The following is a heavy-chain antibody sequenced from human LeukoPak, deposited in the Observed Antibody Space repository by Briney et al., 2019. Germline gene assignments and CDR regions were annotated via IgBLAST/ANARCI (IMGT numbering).Heavy chain of an antibody. D-gene: IGHD4-17*01. CDR1: GGSFSGYY. Sequence: SETLSLTCAVYGGSFSGYYWSWIRQPPGKGLEWVGEINHSGSTNYNPSLKSRATISVDTSKNQFSLKLSSVTAADTAVYYCARHWESGDVNFDYWGQGTLVTVSS. CDR3: ARHWESGDVNFDY. V-gene: IGHV4-34*01. J-gene: IGHJ4*02. CDR2: INHSGST.